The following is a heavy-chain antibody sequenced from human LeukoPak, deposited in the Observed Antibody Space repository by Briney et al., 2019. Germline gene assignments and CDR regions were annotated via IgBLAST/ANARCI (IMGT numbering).Heavy chain of an antibody. CDR1: GGTFSSYA. CDR2: IIPIFGTA. J-gene: IGHJ6*03. CDR3: ARDRPGDEDDSWNMDV. D-gene: IGHD3-3*01. V-gene: IGHV1-69*05. Sequence: GASVKVSCKASGGTFSSYAISWVRQAPGQGLEWMGGIIPIFGTANYAQKFQGRVTITTDESTSTAYMELSSLRSEDTAVYYCARDRPGDEDDSWNMDVWGKGTTVTVSS.